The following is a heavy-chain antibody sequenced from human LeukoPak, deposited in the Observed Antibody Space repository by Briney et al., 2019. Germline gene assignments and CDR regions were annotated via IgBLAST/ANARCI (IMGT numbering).Heavy chain of an antibody. Sequence: ASVKVSCKASGYTFTSYGISWLRQAPGQGLEWVGWISAYDSNTDYAQKFQGRVSMTTDTSTSTAYMGLRSLRSDDTAVYYCARDLCTNATCPLFDYWGQGTLVTVSS. CDR3: ARDLCTNATCPLFDY. V-gene: IGHV1-18*04. CDR1: GYTFTSYG. CDR2: ISAYDSNT. D-gene: IGHD2-8*01. J-gene: IGHJ4*02.